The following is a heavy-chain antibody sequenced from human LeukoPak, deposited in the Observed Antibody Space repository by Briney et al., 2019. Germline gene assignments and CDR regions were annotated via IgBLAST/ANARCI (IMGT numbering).Heavy chain of an antibody. J-gene: IGHJ4*02. V-gene: IGHV4-59*08. D-gene: IGHD2-15*01. Sequence: SETLSLTCAVSGGSISSYYWSGIRQPPGKGLEWIGYIYYSGSTNYNPSLKSRVTISVDTSKNQFSLKLSSVTAAHTAVDYCARHGPGVAPFDYWGQGTLVTVSS. CDR3: ARHGPGVAPFDY. CDR2: IYYSGST. CDR1: GGSISSYY.